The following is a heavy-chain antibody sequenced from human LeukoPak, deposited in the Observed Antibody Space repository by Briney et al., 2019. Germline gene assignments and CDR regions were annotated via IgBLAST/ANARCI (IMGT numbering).Heavy chain of an antibody. J-gene: IGHJ5*02. Sequence: TGGSLRLSCAASGFTFSSYWMSWVRQAPGKGLEWVAVISYDGSNKYYANSVKGRFTISRDNSKNTLYVQMDSLRAEDTAVYYCARDKVTIFGVVILSWFDPWGQGTLVTVSS. CDR1: GFTFSSYW. CDR3: ARDKVTIFGVVILSWFDP. D-gene: IGHD3-3*01. CDR2: ISYDGSNK. V-gene: IGHV3-30-3*01.